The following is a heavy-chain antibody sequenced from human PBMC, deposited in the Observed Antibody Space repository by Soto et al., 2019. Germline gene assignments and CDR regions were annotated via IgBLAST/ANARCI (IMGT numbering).Heavy chain of an antibody. CDR3: ARTEYYDFWSGYYTYPGHFDY. V-gene: IGHV1-18*04. Sequence: ASVKVSCKASGYTFTSYGISWVRQAPGQGLEWMGWISAYNGNTNYAQKLQGRVTMTTDTSTSTAYMELRSLRSDDTAVYYCARTEYYDFWSGYYTYPGHFDYWGQGTLVTVSS. CDR2: ISAYNGNT. J-gene: IGHJ4*02. D-gene: IGHD3-3*01. CDR1: GYTFTSYG.